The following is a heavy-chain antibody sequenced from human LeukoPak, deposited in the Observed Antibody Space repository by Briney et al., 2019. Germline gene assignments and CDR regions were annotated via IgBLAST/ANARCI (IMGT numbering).Heavy chain of an antibody. CDR3: ARSFSSNWYDWFDP. J-gene: IGHJ5*02. Sequence: SETLSLTCTVSGGSISSGGYYWSWVRQHPGKGLEWIGYIYYSGNTYYNPSLKSRVTISVYTSKNQFSLKLSSVTAADTAVYYCARSFSSNWYDWFDPWGQGALVSVSS. D-gene: IGHD6-13*01. CDR2: IYYSGNT. V-gene: IGHV4-31*03. CDR1: GGSISSGGYY.